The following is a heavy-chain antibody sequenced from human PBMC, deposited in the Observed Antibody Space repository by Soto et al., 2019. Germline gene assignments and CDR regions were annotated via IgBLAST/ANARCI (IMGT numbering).Heavy chain of an antibody. CDR3: ARVRSVIRATLGYFDY. J-gene: IGHJ4*02. CDR2: IWYDGSNK. Sequence: PGGSLRLSCAASGLTFRSYGMHWVRQAPGKGLEWVAVIWYDGSNKYYADSVKGRFTISRDNSKNTLYLQMNSLRAEDTVVYYCARVRSVIRATLGYFDYCCPGTLGTVSS. V-gene: IGHV3-33*01. CDR1: GLTFRSYG. D-gene: IGHD3-16*01.